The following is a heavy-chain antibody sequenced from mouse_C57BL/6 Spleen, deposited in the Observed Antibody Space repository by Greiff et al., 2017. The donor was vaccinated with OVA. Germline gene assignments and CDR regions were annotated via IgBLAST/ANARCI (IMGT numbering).Heavy chain of an antibody. CDR3: ARDLGYFDY. J-gene: IGHJ2*01. CDR1: GYTFTDYY. D-gene: IGHD3-3*01. V-gene: IGHV1-76*01. Sequence: VQRVESGAELVRPGASVKLSCKASGYTFTDYYINWVKQRPGQGLEWIARIYPGSGNTYYNEKFKGKATLTAEKSSSTAYMQLSSLTSEDAAVYFCARDLGYFDYWGQGTTLTVSS. CDR2: IYPGSGNT.